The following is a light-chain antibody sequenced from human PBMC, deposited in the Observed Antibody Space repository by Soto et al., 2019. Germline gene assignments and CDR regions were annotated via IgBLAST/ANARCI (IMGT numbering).Light chain of an antibody. Sequence: EIVLAQSPGTLSLSPGGRATVSCRASQSVSNNYLAWYQQKPGQAPRLLIYGASTRATGIPARFSGSGSGTEFTLTISSLQSEDFAVYYCQQYNNWPSITFGQGTKVDIK. CDR2: GAS. V-gene: IGKV3-15*01. CDR3: QQYNNWPSIT. J-gene: IGKJ1*01. CDR1: QSVSNN.